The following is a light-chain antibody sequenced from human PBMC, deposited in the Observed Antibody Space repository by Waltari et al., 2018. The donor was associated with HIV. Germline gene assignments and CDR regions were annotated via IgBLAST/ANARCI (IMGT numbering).Light chain of an antibody. Sequence: DIVMTQSPDSLSVSLGERATINCKSSQSLLYGSNNKNRLAWYQQRPGQPPKLLISWASTRESGVPDRFSGSGSGTDFTLTINSLQAEDVAVYYCQQFSLSPPLTFGGG. CDR2: WAS. J-gene: IGKJ4*01. CDR3: QQFSLSPPLT. CDR1: QSLLYGSNNKNR. V-gene: IGKV4-1*01.